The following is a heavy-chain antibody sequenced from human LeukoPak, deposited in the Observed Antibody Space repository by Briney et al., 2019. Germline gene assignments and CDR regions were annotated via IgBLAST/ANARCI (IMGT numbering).Heavy chain of an antibody. CDR2: IFYSGHT. CDR1: GGSISDYY. Sequence: SETLSLTCTVSGGSISDYYWSWIRQPPGKGLEWIGYIFYSGHTNYNSSLQNRLTILVDTSKNQFSLKLSSVTAADTAVYYCARVVPDSSTGFYHYYYMDVWGKGTTVTVSS. CDR3: ARVVPDSSTGFYHYYYMDV. V-gene: IGHV4-59*08. J-gene: IGHJ6*03. D-gene: IGHD3/OR15-3a*01.